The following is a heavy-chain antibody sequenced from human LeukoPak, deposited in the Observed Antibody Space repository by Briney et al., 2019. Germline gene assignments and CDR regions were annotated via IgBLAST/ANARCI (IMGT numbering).Heavy chain of an antibody. CDR2: IWYDGSNK. CDR3: ARDHYYDSSGYYYKGIDY. CDR1: GFTFSSYG. Sequence: GGSLRLSCAASGFTFSSYGMHWVRQAPGKGLEWVAVIWYDGSNKYYADSVKGRFTISRDNSKNTLYLQVNSLRAEDTAVYYCARDHYYDSSGYYYKGIDYWGQGTLVTVSS. V-gene: IGHV3-33*01. D-gene: IGHD3-22*01. J-gene: IGHJ4*02.